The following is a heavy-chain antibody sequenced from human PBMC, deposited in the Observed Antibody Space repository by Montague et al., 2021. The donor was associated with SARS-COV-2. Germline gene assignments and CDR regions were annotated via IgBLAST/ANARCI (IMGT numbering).Heavy chain of an antibody. J-gene: IGHJ5*02. D-gene: IGHD3-10*01. CDR2: IYWDDDK. CDR1: GFSLSAVGVG. CDR3: AHRLRTLDGPYYHNWFDP. Sequence: PALVKPTQTLTLTRTFSGFSLSAVGVGVGWIRQPPGKALEWLAFIYWDDDKRYNPSLTSRLTISKDTSKNQVVLTLANMDPVDTATYYCAHRLRTLDGPYYHNWFDPWGQGTLVIVSS. V-gene: IGHV2-5*02.